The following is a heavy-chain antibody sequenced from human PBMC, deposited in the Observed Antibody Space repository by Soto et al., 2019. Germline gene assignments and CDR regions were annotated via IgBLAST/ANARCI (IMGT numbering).Heavy chain of an antibody. CDR3: AKSPSSPVVVVAGLFDY. J-gene: IGHJ4*02. D-gene: IGHD2-15*01. Sequence: PGGSLRLSCAASGFSFRKYAMSWVRQAPGKGLEWVSAISGSGGSTYYADSVKGRFTISRDNSKNTLYLQMNSLRAEDTAVYYCAKSPSSPVVVVAGLFDYWGQGTLVTVS. CDR2: ISGSGGST. CDR1: GFSFRKYA. V-gene: IGHV3-23*01.